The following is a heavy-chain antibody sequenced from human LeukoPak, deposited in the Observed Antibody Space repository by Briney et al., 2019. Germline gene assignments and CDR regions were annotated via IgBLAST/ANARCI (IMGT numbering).Heavy chain of an antibody. Sequence: SETLSPTCAVYGGSFSGYYWSWIRQPPGKGLEWIGEINHSGSTNYNPSLKSRVTISVDTSKNQFSLKLSSVTAADTAVYYCARGRDDFWSGYYSYGMDVWGQGTTVTVSS. J-gene: IGHJ6*02. V-gene: IGHV4-34*01. D-gene: IGHD3-3*01. CDR3: ARGRDDFWSGYYSYGMDV. CDR1: GGSFSGYY. CDR2: INHSGST.